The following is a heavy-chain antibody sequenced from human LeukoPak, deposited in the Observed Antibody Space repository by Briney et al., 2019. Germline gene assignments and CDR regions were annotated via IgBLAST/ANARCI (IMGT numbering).Heavy chain of an antibody. Sequence: ASVKVSCKASGYTFTSYGISWVRQAPGQGLEWMGWISAYNGNTNYAQKLQGRVTMTTDTSTSTAYMELRSLRSDDTAAYYCARDPLLSSSLFGWFDPWGQGTLVTVSS. J-gene: IGHJ5*02. CDR1: GYTFTSYG. V-gene: IGHV1-18*01. D-gene: IGHD6-6*01. CDR3: ARDPLLSSSLFGWFDP. CDR2: ISAYNGNT.